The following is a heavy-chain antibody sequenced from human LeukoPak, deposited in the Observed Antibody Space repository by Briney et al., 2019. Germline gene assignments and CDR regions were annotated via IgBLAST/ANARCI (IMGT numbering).Heavy chain of an antibody. Sequence: PGGSLRLSCAASGFTFSSYSMNWVRQAPGKGLEWVSYISSSSSTIYYADSVKGRFTISRDNAKNSLYLQMNSLRAEDTAVYYCARKTDIVATIDAFDIWGQGTMVTVSS. CDR3: ARKTDIVATIDAFDI. J-gene: IGHJ3*02. V-gene: IGHV3-48*04. CDR2: ISSSSSTI. CDR1: GFTFSSYS. D-gene: IGHD5-12*01.